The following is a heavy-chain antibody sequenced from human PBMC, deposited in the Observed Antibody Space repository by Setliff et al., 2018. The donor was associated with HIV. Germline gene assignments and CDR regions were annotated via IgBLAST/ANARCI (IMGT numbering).Heavy chain of an antibody. J-gene: IGHJ5*02. CDR3: SREIRGPLGWFDP. CDR1: GDSISNYY. CDR2: IYTTGST. Sequence: PSETLSLTCTVSGDSISNYYWSWVRQPPGKGLEWIGYIYTTGSTNYNPSLKSRVTMSVDTSKNQFSLKLSSVTAADTAVYYCSREIRGPLGWFDPWGQGTLVTVSS. V-gene: IGHV4-59*01. D-gene: IGHD3-10*01.